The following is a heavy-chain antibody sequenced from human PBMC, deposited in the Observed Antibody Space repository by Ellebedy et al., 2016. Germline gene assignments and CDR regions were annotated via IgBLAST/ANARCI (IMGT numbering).Heavy chain of an antibody. CDR1: GGSISSSSYY. D-gene: IGHD3-22*01. CDR3: ARGGSSGYRR. V-gene: IGHV4-39*07. J-gene: IGHJ4*02. Sequence: SETLSLTXTVSGGSISSSSYYWGWIRQPPGKGLEWIGSIYYSGSTNYNPSLKSRVTISVDTSKNQFSLKLSSVTAADTAVYYCARGGSSGYRRWGQGTLVTVSS. CDR2: IYYSGST.